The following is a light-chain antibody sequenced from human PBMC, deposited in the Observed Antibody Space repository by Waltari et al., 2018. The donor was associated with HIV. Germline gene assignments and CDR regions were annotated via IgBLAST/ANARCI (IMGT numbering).Light chain of an antibody. CDR2: DVT. J-gene: IGLJ2*01. V-gene: IGLV2-8*01. CDR3: VSYTEKDTFLL. CDR1: SNDIGTYNF. Sequence: QSALTQPPSASGSPGQSVAISCTGSSNDIGTYNFVSWYQHHPGKAHNLLVYDVTRRPPGFPDRLSGTKSGYTASLTVSDLQVEDEADYYCVSYTEKDTFLLFGGGTKLAV.